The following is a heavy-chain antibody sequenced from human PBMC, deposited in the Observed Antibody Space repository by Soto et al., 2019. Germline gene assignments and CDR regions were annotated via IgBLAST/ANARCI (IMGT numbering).Heavy chain of an antibody. CDR2: MYNTGST. Sequence: SETLSLTCTVSGGSISGDYWSWIRQPPGKGLEWIGYMYNTGSTVYNPSFKSRVTISVDTSKSHLSLRLNSVTAADTAVYYCARDLWGYCGTDCYPLDVWGQGTTVTVSS. CDR3: ARDLWGYCGTDCYPLDV. J-gene: IGHJ6*02. D-gene: IGHD2-21*02. V-gene: IGHV4-59*01. CDR1: GGSISGDY.